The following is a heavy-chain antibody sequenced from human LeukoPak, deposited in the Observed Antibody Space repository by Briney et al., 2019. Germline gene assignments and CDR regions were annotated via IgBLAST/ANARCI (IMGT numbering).Heavy chain of an antibody. CDR1: GFTFSDYS. V-gene: IGHV3-21*01. CDR2: TSSTTSAI. Sequence: PGGSLRLSCVVSGFTFSDYSMNWVRQAPGKGLEWIAFTSSTTSAIYYADSVKGRFTISRDNAKNSLYLQMDSLRAEDTAVYYCASSSMTQAPDYWGQGTLVIVSS. D-gene: IGHD2-21*02. J-gene: IGHJ4*02. CDR3: ASSSMTQAPDY.